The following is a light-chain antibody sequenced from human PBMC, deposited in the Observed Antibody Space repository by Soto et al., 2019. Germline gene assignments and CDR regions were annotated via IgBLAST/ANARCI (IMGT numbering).Light chain of an antibody. CDR3: QHYNSYSEA. Sequence: DIQMTQSPSTLSASIGDRVVITCRASESISSWLAWYQQKPGKAPKVLIFDASSLESGVPSRFSGSGSGTEFTLSISGLQPDDFATYYCQHYNSYSEAFGQGTKVDIK. CDR1: ESISSW. J-gene: IGKJ1*01. CDR2: DAS. V-gene: IGKV1-5*01.